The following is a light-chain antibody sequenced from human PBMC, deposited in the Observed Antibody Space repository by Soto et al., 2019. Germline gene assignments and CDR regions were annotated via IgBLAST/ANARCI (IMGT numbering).Light chain of an antibody. CDR2: TNN. Sequence: QSVLTQPPSASGTPGQRVAISCSGSSSSVGSKTVNWYQQLPGTAPKLLIYTNNQRPSGVPDRFSGSKSGTSASLAISGLQSEDEADYYCAAWDDSLNGPVFGGGTKLTVL. CDR3: AAWDDSLNGPV. V-gene: IGLV1-44*01. CDR1: SSSVGSKT. J-gene: IGLJ3*02.